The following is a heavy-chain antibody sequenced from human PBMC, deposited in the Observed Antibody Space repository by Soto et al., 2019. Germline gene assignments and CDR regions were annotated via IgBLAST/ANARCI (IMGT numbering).Heavy chain of an antibody. J-gene: IGHJ4*02. D-gene: IGHD6-19*01. CDR2: FGTAGDT. Sequence: GGSLRLSCAASGFTFSNYDMHWVRQATGKGLEWVSTFGTAGDTYYPGSVKGRFTISRENAKNSLYLQMNSLRVEDTAVYYCASGHSSGWPIEYWGQGTLVTVSS. V-gene: IGHV3-13*01. CDR3: ASGHSSGWPIEY. CDR1: GFTFSNYD.